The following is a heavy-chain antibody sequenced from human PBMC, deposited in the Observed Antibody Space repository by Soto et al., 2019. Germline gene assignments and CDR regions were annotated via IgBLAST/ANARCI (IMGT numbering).Heavy chain of an antibody. J-gene: IGHJ4*02. D-gene: IGHD1-26*01. V-gene: IGHV1-8*01. CDR2: MNPNSGNT. CDR3: AREKVGAVDY. Sequence: QVQLVQSGAEVKKPGASGKVSCKASGTTFPSYVFTGVRQATGQGLEWMGWMNPNSGNTGYAQKFQGRVTMTRNTSISTAYMELSSLRSEDTAVYYCAREKVGAVDYWGQGTLVTVSS. CDR1: GTTFPSYV.